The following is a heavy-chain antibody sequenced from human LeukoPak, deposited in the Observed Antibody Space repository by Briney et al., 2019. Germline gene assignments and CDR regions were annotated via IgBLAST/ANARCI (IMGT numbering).Heavy chain of an antibody. D-gene: IGHD3-10*01. J-gene: IGHJ6*03. V-gene: IGHV1-69*13. CDR3: ARPMVRGVNYYYMVV. CDR2: ITPIFGTA. CDR1: GGTFSSHA. Sequence: PVKVSCKASGGTFSSHAISWVRQAPGQGLEWMGGITPIFGTANYAQKFQGRVTIIADESTSTAYMEESSLRSEDTAVYYCARPMVRGVNYYYMVVWGKGTTVTVSS.